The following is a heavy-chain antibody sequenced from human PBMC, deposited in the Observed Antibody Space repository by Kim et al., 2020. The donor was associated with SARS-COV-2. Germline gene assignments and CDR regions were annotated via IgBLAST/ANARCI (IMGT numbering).Heavy chain of an antibody. J-gene: IGHJ4*02. D-gene: IGHD3-10*01. CDR3: AREVLGFGELGFDY. Sequence: ADSVKGRFTISRDNSKNTLYLQMNSLRAEDTAVYYCAREVLGFGELGFDYWGQGTLVTVSS. V-gene: IGHV3-33*01.